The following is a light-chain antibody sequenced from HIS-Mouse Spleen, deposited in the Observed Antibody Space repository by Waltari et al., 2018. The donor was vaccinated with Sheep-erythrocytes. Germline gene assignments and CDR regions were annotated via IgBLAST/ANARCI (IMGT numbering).Light chain of an antibody. J-gene: IGKJ3*01. CDR3: QQYNSYSQT. Sequence: DIQMTQSPSTLSASVGDRVTITCRASQSISSWLAWYQQKPGKAPTLLIYKASSLESGVPSRFSGSGSGTEFTLTISSLQPDDFATYYCQQYNSYSQTFGPGTKVDIK. CDR2: KAS. CDR1: QSISSW. V-gene: IGKV1-5*03.